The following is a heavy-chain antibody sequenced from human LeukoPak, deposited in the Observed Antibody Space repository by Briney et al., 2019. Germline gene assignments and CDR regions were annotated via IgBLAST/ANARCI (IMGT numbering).Heavy chain of an antibody. J-gene: IGHJ4*02. D-gene: IGHD6-13*01. CDR2: IYPGDSDT. CDR1: GYSFTSYW. CDR3: ARRVAAAGRNFDY. Sequence: GESLKTSCKGSGYSFTSYWIGWVRQMPGKGLEWMGIIYPGDSDTRYSPSFQGQVTISADKSISTAYLQWSSLKASDTAMYYCARRVAAAGRNFDYWGQGTLVTVSS. V-gene: IGHV5-51*01.